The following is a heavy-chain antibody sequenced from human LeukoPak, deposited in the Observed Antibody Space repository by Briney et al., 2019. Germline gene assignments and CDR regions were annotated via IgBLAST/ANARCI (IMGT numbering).Heavy chain of an antibody. J-gene: IGHJ3*02. CDR3: ARRNILTEGEAFDI. CDR1: GGSITQTNY. D-gene: IGHD3-9*01. CDR2: VNLQGST. V-gene: IGHV4-4*02. Sequence: SDTLSLTCDVSGGSITQTNYWTWVRQPPGKGLEWIEEVNLQGSTNYNPSLMGRVAISVDTSENHVSLQLTSVTAADTAVYYCARRNILTEGEAFDIWGQGTMVTVSS.